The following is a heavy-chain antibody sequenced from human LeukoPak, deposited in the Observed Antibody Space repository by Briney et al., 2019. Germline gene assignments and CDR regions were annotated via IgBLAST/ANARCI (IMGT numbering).Heavy chain of an antibody. CDR1: GGSFSGYY. Sequence: PSETLSLTCAVYGGSFSGYYWSWIRQPPGKGLEWIGEINHSGSTNYNPSPKSRVTISVDTSKNQFSLKLSSVTAADTAVYYCAREPTYYYDSSGSDYWGQGTLVTVSS. V-gene: IGHV4-34*01. CDR2: INHSGST. CDR3: AREPTYYYDSSGSDY. J-gene: IGHJ4*02. D-gene: IGHD3-22*01.